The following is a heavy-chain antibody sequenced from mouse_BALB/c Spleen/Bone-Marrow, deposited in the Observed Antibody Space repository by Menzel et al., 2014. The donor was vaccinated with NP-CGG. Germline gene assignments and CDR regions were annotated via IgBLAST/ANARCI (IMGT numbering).Heavy chain of an antibody. CDR1: GHTFTSYW. CDR2: IYPGSGST. D-gene: IGHD2-4*01. CDR3: TKGLPSAY. V-gene: IGHV1S22*01. Sequence: LKQSGSELVRPGASVKLSCKASGHTFTSYWMHWVKQRPGQGLEWIGNIYPGSGSTNYDEKFKSKATLTVDTSSSTAYMQLSNLTSEDSAVYYCTKGLPSAYWGQGTLVTVSA. J-gene: IGHJ3*01.